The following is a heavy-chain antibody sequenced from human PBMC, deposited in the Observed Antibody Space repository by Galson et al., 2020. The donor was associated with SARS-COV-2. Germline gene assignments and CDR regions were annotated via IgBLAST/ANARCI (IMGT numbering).Heavy chain of an antibody. D-gene: IGHD6-19*01. CDR1: GFTFSSYW. CDR2: IKQDGSEK. CDR3: AREDSGWAQAFDL. J-gene: IGHJ2*01. V-gene: IGHV3-7*01. Sequence: TGGSLRLSCPASGFTFSSYWMSWVRQAPGKGLEWVANIKQDGSEKYYVDSVKGRFTISRDNAKNSLYLQMNSLRAEDTAVYYCAREDSGWAQAFDLWGRGTRVTVSS.